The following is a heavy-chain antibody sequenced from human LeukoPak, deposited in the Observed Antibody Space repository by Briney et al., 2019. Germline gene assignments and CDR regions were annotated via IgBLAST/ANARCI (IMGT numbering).Heavy chain of an antibody. CDR2: ISNSADVT. V-gene: IGHV3-23*01. D-gene: IGHD1-14*01. CDR3: GRAFRTSSWFIGS. J-gene: IGHJ5*02. CDR1: GFTFSSYA. Sequence: PGGSLRLSCAASGFTFSSYAMTWVRQAPGKGLKWVSSISNSADVTYHADSVKGRFTISRDNSKNTLYLQMNSLRAEDTAVYYCGRAFRTSSWFIGSCGQGTLVTVSS.